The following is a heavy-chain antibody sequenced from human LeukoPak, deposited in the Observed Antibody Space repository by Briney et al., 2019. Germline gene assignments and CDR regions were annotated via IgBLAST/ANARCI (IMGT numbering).Heavy chain of an antibody. CDR1: GFTFSSYA. CDR2: ISGSGGST. D-gene: IGHD3-10*01. CDR3: GKDLYRIITMVWGVSIAFDH. V-gene: IGHV3-23*01. Sequence: PGGSLRFSCAASGFTFSSYAMSWVRQAPGKGLEWVSAISGSGGSTYYADSVKGRFTISRDNSKNTLYLQMNSLRAEDTAVYYCGKDLYRIITMVWGVSIAFDHWPQRPLVTVSS. J-gene: IGHJ4*02.